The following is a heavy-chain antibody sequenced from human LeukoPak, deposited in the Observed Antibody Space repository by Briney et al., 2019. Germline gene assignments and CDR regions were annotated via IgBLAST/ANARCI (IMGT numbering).Heavy chain of an antibody. Sequence: GGSLRLSCAASGFTFSSYWMSWVRQAPGKGLEWVANIKQDGSEKYYMDSVKGRFTISRDNSKNTLYLQMNSLRAEDTAVYYCAKMSRQWLVFLDYWGQGTLVTVSS. V-gene: IGHV3-7*03. D-gene: IGHD6-19*01. CDR3: AKMSRQWLVFLDY. CDR2: IKQDGSEK. J-gene: IGHJ4*02. CDR1: GFTFSSYW.